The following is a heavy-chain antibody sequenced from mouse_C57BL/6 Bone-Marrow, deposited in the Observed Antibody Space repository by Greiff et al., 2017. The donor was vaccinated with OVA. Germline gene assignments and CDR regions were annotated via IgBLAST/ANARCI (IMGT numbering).Heavy chain of an antibody. CDR1: GYSFTGYF. CDR3: ARLYYGNYNYAMDY. CDR2: INPYNGDT. V-gene: IGHV1-20*01. J-gene: IGHJ4*01. D-gene: IGHD2-1*01. Sequence: EVQLKQSGPELVKPGDSVKISCKASGYSFTGYFMNWVMQSHGKSLEWIGRINPYNGDTFYNQKFKGKATLTVDKSSSTAHMELRSLTSEDSAVYYCARLYYGNYNYAMDYWGQGTSVTVSS.